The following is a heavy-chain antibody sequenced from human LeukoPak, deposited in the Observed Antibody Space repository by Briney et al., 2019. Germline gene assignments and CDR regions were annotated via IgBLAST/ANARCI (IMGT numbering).Heavy chain of an antibody. D-gene: IGHD6-19*01. Sequence: SETLSLTCTVSGGSISTNYWSWIRQPAGKGLEWIGRISSSGSTNYNPSLKSRVTMSVDTSKNQFSLKLSSVTAADTAVYYCARGKAVAGDGFDYWGQGTLVTVSS. CDR1: GGSISTNY. J-gene: IGHJ4*02. CDR2: ISSSGST. CDR3: ARGKAVAGDGFDY. V-gene: IGHV4-4*07.